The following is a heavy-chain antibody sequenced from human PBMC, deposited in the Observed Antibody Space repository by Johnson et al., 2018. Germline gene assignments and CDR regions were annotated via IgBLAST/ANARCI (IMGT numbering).Heavy chain of an antibody. CDR2: LSGTGGST. J-gene: IGHJ3*01. CDR3: AKAPRSYSSPVGAFDV. V-gene: IGHV3-23*04. D-gene: IGHD1-26*01. Sequence: VQLVQSGGGLVQPGGSLRLSCAASGFSFSNYAMTWVRQAPGKGLEWLSTLSGTGGSTDYADSVKGRFTIARDNSKNTLYLQMNSLRADDTAAYFCAKAPRSYSSPVGAFDVWGQGTMVTVSS. CDR1: GFSFSNYA.